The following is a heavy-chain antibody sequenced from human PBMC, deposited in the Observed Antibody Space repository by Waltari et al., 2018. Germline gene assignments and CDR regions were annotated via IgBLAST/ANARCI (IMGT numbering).Heavy chain of an antibody. J-gene: IGHJ6*02. CDR3: ARDRGISSSSLGAYYYYYYGMDV. CDR2: IYYSGST. Sequence: QVQLPESGPGLVKPSETLSLTCTVSGGSISSYYWSWIRQPPGKGLAGIGYIYYSGSTNYNPSLKSRVTISVDTSKNQCSLKLSSVTAADTAVYYCARDRGISSSSLGAYYYYYYGMDVWGQGTTVTVSS. D-gene: IGHD6-6*01. CDR1: GGSISSYY. V-gene: IGHV4-59*01.